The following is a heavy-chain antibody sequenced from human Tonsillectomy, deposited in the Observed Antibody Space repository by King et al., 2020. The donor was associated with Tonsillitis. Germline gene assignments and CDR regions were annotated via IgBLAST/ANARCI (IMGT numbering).Heavy chain of an antibody. CDR2: IDPHRGGT. CDR3: ARDGEDASGSFQIPLNF. D-gene: IGHD3-10*01. Sequence: VQLVESGAEVKKPGASVKVSCKASGYSFTGYYIHWVRQAPGQGLEWMGWIDPHRGGTHYAQNFQGRVTMTRDMSITTAFMELSRLRSDDTAVYYCARDGEDASGSFQIPLNFWGQGSLVTVAS. J-gene: IGHJ4*02. V-gene: IGHV1-2*02. CDR1: GYSFTGYY.